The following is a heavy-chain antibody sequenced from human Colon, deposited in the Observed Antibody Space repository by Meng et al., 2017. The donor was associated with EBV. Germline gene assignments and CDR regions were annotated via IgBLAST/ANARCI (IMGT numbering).Heavy chain of an antibody. D-gene: IGHD3-10*01. CDR3: ARGDGSGSGNWFDP. CDR2: INHSGST. J-gene: IGHJ5*02. V-gene: IGHV4-34*01. CDR1: GGSFCVFT. Sequence: QQWGARLLRPLETPSLPRALSGGSFCVFTRSSSSQTPGKGLEWIVKINHSGSTHYNPSLKSRLTISVYTSQNQFSLKLSSVTAADTAVYYCARGDGSGSGNWFDPWGQGTLVTVSS.